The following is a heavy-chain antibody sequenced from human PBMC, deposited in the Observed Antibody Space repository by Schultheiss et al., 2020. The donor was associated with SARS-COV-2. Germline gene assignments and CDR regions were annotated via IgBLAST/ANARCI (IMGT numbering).Heavy chain of an antibody. J-gene: IGHJ3*02. D-gene: IGHD3-22*01. CDR2: ISRTGSTI. V-gene: IGHV3-48*01. Sequence: GGSLRLSCVASGFSFTSYAMSWVRQAPGKGLEWVSYISRTGSTIYYADSVKGRLTISRDNAKNSLYLQVNSLRAEDMTVYYCARDGITMITDAFDIWGQGTMVTVSS. CDR3: ARDGITMITDAFDI. CDR1: GFSFTSYA.